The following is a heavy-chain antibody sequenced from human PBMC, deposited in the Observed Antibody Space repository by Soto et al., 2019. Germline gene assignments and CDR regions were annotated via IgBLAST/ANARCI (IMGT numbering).Heavy chain of an antibody. D-gene: IGHD3-16*01. J-gene: IGHJ4*02. Sequence: EVQLVESGGGLVQPGGSLRLPCAASGFTFSTYWMTWVRQPPGKGLEWVASINQDGSERYYVDSVRGRFTISRDNAKNSLYLQINGLRAEDTAVYYCVCGGNFFFYWGQGTLVTVSP. CDR2: INQDGSER. CDR3: VCGGNFFFY. CDR1: GFTFSTYW. V-gene: IGHV3-7*01.